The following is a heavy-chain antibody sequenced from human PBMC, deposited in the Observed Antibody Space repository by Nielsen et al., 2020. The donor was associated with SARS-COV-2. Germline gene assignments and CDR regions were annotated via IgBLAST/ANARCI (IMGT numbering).Heavy chain of an antibody. Sequence: GESLKISCAASGFTFSTYSMNWVRQTPEKGLEWLSYISTSSKTIYFADSVKGRFTISRDNDKSSLFLQMDSLRAEDSAVYYCARVATGDLVDYWGQRTLVTVSS. V-gene: IGHV3-48*01. D-gene: IGHD3-10*01. J-gene: IGHJ4*02. CDR1: GFTFSTYS. CDR2: ISTSSKTI. CDR3: ARVATGDLVDY.